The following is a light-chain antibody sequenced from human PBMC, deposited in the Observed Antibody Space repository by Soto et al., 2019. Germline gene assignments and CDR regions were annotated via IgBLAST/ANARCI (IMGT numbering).Light chain of an antibody. Sequence: QSVLTQPASVSGSPGQSITISCSGTTNDVGGYNYVSWYHQHPGKAPKLLIYGVTDRPSGVSSRFSGSKSGNAASLTISGLQAEDEGDYYCSSYTSSYTWIFGGGTKVTVL. V-gene: IGLV2-14*03. CDR2: GVT. CDR1: TNDVGGYNY. CDR3: SSYTSSYTWI. J-gene: IGLJ3*02.